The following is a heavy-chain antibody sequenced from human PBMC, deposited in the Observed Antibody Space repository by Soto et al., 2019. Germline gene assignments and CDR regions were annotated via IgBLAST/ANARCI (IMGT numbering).Heavy chain of an antibody. CDR1: GYTFTSYG. J-gene: IGHJ3*02. CDR2: ISAYNGNT. D-gene: IGHD3-16*02. Sequence: AASVKVSCKASGYTFTSYGISWVRQAPGQGLEWMGWISAYNGNTNYAQKLQGRVTMTTDTSTSTAYMELRSLRSDDTAVYYCARDRSIMITFGGVIVKAPNAFDIWGQGTMVTVSS. CDR3: ARDRSIMITFGGVIVKAPNAFDI. V-gene: IGHV1-18*01.